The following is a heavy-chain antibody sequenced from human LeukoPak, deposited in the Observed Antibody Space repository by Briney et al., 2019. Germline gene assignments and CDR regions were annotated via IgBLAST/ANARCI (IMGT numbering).Heavy chain of an antibody. CDR1: GFSFSSYG. CDR3: AKMGMGLLWFGELYY. V-gene: IGHV3-23*01. CDR2: ISSTGGTT. D-gene: IGHD3-10*01. J-gene: IGHJ4*02. Sequence: PGGTLRLSCAASGFSFSSYGMSWVRQAPGKGLEWVSAISSTGGTTYYADSVKGRFTISRDNSKNTLYLQMNSLRTEDTAVYYCAKMGMGLLWFGELYYWGQGTLVTVSS.